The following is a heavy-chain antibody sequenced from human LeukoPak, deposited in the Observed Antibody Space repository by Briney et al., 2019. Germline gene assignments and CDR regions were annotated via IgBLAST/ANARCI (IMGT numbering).Heavy chain of an antibody. CDR1: GFTFSIYG. V-gene: IGHV3-23*01. Sequence: GGSLRLSCAASGFTFSIYGMSWVRQAPGKGLEWVSVIGGGGGSTYYADSVKGRFTISRDNSKNTLYLQMNSLRAEDTAVYYCARWRAGIAVAVDYWGQGTLVTVSS. CDR2: IGGGGGST. CDR3: ARWRAGIAVAVDY. J-gene: IGHJ4*02. D-gene: IGHD6-19*01.